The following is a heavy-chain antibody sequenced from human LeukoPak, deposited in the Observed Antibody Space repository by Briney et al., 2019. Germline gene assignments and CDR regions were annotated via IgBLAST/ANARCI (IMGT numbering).Heavy chain of an antibody. CDR2: ISYDGTNK. J-gene: IGHJ6*02. V-gene: IGHV3-30*04. Sequence: GRSLRVSCAASGFTFSRYAMHWVRQAPGRGLEWVAVISYDGTNKYYADSVNGRFTISRDNSKNTLYLQMNSLRAEDTAVYYCAREFDNVLRGVYGMDVWGQGTTVTVSS. CDR1: GFTFSRYA. D-gene: IGHD3-10*01. CDR3: AREFDNVLRGVYGMDV.